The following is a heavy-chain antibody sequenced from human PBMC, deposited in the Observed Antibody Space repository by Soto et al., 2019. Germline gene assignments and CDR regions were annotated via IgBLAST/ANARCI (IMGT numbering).Heavy chain of an antibody. Sequence: LRLSCAASGFTFSSYAMQWVRQAPGKGLEWVALMSYDGTNEYYADSVKGRFTISRDNSKNTLFLQINSLRAEDTAVYYCGKDLTHSSGYFFTVRINAMDVWGQGTTVTVSS. J-gene: IGHJ6*02. V-gene: IGHV3-30*18. D-gene: IGHD3-22*01. CDR3: GKDLTHSSGYFFTVRINAMDV. CDR2: MSYDGTNE. CDR1: GFTFSSYA.